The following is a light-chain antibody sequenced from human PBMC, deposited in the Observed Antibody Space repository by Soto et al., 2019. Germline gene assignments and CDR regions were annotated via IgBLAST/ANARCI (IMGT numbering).Light chain of an antibody. V-gene: IGLV2-8*01. Sequence: QSALTQPPSASGSPGQSVTIXXTGXXXXVGGYNYVSWYQQHPGKAPKLMISEVSKRPSGVPDRFSGSKSGNTASLTVSGLQAEDEADYYCSSFAGNNNLVFGGGTKLTVL. CDR3: SSFAGNNNLV. CDR2: EVS. J-gene: IGLJ2*01. CDR1: XXXVGGYNY.